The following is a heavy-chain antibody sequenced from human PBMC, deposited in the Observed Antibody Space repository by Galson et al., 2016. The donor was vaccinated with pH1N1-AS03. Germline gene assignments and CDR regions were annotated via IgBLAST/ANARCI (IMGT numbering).Heavy chain of an antibody. J-gene: IGHJ4*02. CDR2: INQDGSAK. V-gene: IGHV3-7*03. Sequence: SLRLSCAASGFTFNSYWMSWVRQAPGEGPEWVAHINQDGSAKYYVDSVKGRFTISRDNTKNSLYLQMNRLRAEDTAVYYCASSPRGSVSSYYFDHWGQGTRVTVSS. CDR3: ASSPRGSVSSYYFDH. D-gene: IGHD6-6*01. CDR1: GFTFNSYW.